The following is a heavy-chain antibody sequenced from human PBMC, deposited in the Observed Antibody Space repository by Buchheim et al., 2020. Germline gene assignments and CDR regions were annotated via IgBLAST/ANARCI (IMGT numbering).Heavy chain of an antibody. D-gene: IGHD6-6*01. CDR2: STVNGDST. CDR1: GFIFSNYA. CDR3: AKDGGSSHYWYFDL. V-gene: IGHV3-23*01. J-gene: IGHJ2*01. Sequence: EVQLLESGGDLVQPEGSLRLSCVASGFIFSNYAMSWVRQAPGKGLEWVSASTVNGDSTFYADSVRGRVTISRDISKNTLYLEMNSLRAEDTAIYYCAKDGGSSHYWYFDLWGRGTL.